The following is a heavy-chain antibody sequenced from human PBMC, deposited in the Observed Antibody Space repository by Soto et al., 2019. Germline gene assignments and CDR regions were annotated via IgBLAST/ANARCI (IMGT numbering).Heavy chain of an antibody. J-gene: IGHJ3*02. CDR3: ARDVIDFWSGYYSSPGLADAFDI. D-gene: IGHD3-3*01. CDR1: GFTFSSYW. V-gene: IGHV3-7*01. Sequence: GGSLRLSCAASGFTFSSYWMSWVRQAPGKGLEWVANIKQDGSEKYYVDSVKGRFTISRDNAKNSLYLQMNSLRAEDTAVYYCARDVIDFWSGYYSSPGLADAFDIWGQGTMVTVSS. CDR2: IKQDGSEK.